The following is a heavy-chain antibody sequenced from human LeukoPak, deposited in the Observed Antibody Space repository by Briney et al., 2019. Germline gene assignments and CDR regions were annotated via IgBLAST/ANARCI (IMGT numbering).Heavy chain of an antibody. D-gene: IGHD3-22*01. CDR3: ARVDYYDSSGFD. Sequence: GGSLRLSCAASGFTFSSYEMNWVRQAPGKGLEWVSYISSSGSTIYYADSVKGRFTISRDNAKSSLYLQMNSLRAEDTAVYYCARVDYYDSSGFDWGQGTLVTVSS. J-gene: IGHJ4*02. CDR1: GFTFSSYE. CDR2: ISSSGSTI. V-gene: IGHV3-48*03.